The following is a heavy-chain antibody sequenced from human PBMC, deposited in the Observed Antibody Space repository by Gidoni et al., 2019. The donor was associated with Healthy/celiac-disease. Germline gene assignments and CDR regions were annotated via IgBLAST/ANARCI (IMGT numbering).Heavy chain of an antibody. CDR1: GSTFTAYY. CDR3: ARDWYYYDPVYYFDY. D-gene: IGHD3-22*01. V-gene: IGHV1-2*02. CDR2: INPNSGGT. Sequence: QVQLVQSGAEVKKPGASVKVSCKASGSTFTAYYIHWVRQAPGQGLEWMGWINPNSGGTNYAQKFQGRVTMTRDTSISTAYMELSRLRSDDTAVYYCARDWYYYDPVYYFDYWGQGTLVTVSS. J-gene: IGHJ4*02.